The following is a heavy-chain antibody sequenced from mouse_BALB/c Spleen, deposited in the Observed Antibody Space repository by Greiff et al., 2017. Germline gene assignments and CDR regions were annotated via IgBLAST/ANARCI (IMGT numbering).Heavy chain of an antibody. J-gene: IGHJ2*01. Sequence: VQLQQPGAELVKPGASVKLSCKASGYTFTSYWMHWVKQRPGQGLEWIGEINPSNGRTNYNEKFKSKATLTVDKSSSTAYMQLSSLTSEDSAVYYCARVYYYGSLDYWGQGTTLTVSS. V-gene: IGHV1S81*02. D-gene: IGHD1-1*01. CDR2: INPSNGRT. CDR3: ARVYYYGSLDY. CDR1: GYTFTSYW.